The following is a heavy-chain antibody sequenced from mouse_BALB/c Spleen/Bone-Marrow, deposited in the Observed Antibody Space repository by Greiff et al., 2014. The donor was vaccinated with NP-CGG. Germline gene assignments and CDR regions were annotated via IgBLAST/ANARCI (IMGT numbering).Heavy chain of an antibody. D-gene: IGHD1-2*01. CDR1: GFSLNTYG. Sequence: VQGVESGPGLVAPSQSLSITCTVSGFSLNTYGVSWVRQPPGKGLEWLGVIWGDGSANDHSVLISRMSISKENAKSQVFLKLNSLKTEDTATYYCAKWDYYGYSYAMDYWGQGTSVTVSS. J-gene: IGHJ4*01. CDR2: IWGDGSA. V-gene: IGHV2-3*01. CDR3: AKWDYYGYSYAMDY.